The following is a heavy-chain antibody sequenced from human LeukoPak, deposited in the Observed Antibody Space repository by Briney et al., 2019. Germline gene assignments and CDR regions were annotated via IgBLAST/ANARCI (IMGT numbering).Heavy chain of an antibody. Sequence: ASVKVSCKASGYTFTSYYMHWVRQAPGQGLEWMGIINPSGGSTSYAQKFQGRVTMTRDMSTSTVYMELSSLRSEDTAVYYCARGIQLCFPHYYMDVWGKGTTVTVSS. V-gene: IGHV1-46*01. CDR3: ARGIQLCFPHYYMDV. CDR1: GYTFTSYY. D-gene: IGHD5-18*01. J-gene: IGHJ6*03. CDR2: INPSGGST.